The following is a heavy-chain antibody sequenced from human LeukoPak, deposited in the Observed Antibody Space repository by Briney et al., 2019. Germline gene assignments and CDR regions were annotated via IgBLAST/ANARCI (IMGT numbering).Heavy chain of an antibody. V-gene: IGHV3-48*02. CDR1: GFTFSSYS. J-gene: IGHJ4*02. Sequence: PGGSLRLSCAASGFTFSSYSMNWVRQAPGKGLEWVSYISSSSSTIYYADSVKGRFTISRDNAKNSLYLQMNSLRDEATAVYYRARGVDYYENSGTIDYWGQGTLVTVSS. CDR3: ARGVDYYENSGTIDY. CDR2: ISSSSSTI. D-gene: IGHD3-22*01.